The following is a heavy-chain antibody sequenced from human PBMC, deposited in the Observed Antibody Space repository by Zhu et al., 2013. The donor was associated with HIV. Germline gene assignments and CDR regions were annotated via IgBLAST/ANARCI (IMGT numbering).Heavy chain of an antibody. Sequence: QVQLQESGPGLVKPSETLSLTCAVSGYSISSGYYWGWIRQPPGKGLEWIGSIYHSGSTYYNPSLKSRVTISVDTSKNQFSLKLSSVTAADTAVYYCARVYLYGARLYWGQGTLVTVSS. CDR1: GYSISSGYY. CDR3: ARVYLYGARLY. J-gene: IGHJ4*02. V-gene: IGHV4-38-2*01. D-gene: IGHD3-10*01. CDR2: IYHSGST.